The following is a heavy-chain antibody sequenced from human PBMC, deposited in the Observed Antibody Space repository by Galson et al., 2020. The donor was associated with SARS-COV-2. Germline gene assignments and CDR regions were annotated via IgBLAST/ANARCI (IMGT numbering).Heavy chain of an antibody. Sequence: GGSLRLSCAAPGFTFSSYSMNWVRQAPGKGLEWVSSISSSSSYIYYADSVKGRFTISRDNAKNSLYLQMNSLRAEDTAVYYCARVHYDFWSGYSGYWGQGTLVTVSS. CDR3: ARVHYDFWSGYSGY. J-gene: IGHJ4*02. V-gene: IGHV3-21*01. CDR2: ISSSSSYI. CDR1: GFTFSSYS. D-gene: IGHD3-3*01.